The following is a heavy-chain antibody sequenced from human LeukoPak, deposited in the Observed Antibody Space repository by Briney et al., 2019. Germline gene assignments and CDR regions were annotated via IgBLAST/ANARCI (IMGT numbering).Heavy chain of an antibody. Sequence: GGSLRLSCAASGFTFSSYGMHWVRQAPGKGLEWVAVIWYDGSNKYYADSVKGRFTISRDNSKNTLYLQMNSLRAEDTAVYYCARDHYQPLLGGPGLFGTEDVWGKGTTVTVSS. D-gene: IGHD3/OR15-3a*01. J-gene: IGHJ6*04. CDR3: ARDHYQPLLGGPGLFGTEDV. CDR2: IWYDGSNK. CDR1: GFTFSSYG. V-gene: IGHV3-33*01.